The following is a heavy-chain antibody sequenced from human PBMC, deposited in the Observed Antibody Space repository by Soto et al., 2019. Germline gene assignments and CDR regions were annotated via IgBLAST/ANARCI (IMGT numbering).Heavy chain of an antibody. D-gene: IGHD3-3*01. Sequence: GASVKVSCKASGDTFTANYIHWVRQAPGQGFEWMGWINPNSGGTNYAQKFQGWVTMTRDTSISTAYVELSRLRSDDTAVYYCAREGDTIFGPAYWGQGTLVTVSS. V-gene: IGHV1-2*04. CDR3: AREGDTIFGPAY. CDR2: INPNSGGT. J-gene: IGHJ4*02. CDR1: GDTFTANY.